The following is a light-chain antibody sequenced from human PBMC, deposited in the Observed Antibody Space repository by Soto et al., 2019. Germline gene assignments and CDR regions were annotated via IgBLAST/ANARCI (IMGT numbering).Light chain of an antibody. CDR3: QQYHNWPPQYT. CDR1: QSVASN. V-gene: IGKV3-15*01. CDR2: GAS. Sequence: EIVRTQSPASLSVSPGDGATLSCWASQSVASNVAWYQQRPSQGPRLLIHGASTRAAGVPARFSGSGSGTDFTLTISSLQSEDFAVYYCQQYHNWPPQYTFGQGTKLQIK. J-gene: IGKJ2*01.